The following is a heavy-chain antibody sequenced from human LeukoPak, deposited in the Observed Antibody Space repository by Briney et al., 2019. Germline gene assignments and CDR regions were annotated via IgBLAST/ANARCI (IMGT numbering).Heavy chain of an antibody. CDR2: ISGSGGST. CDR3: AKDLSLDIVVVPAANP. D-gene: IGHD2-2*03. V-gene: IGHV3-23*01. CDR1: GFTFSSYA. J-gene: IGHJ5*02. Sequence: GGSLRLSCAASGFTFSSYAMSWVRQAPGKRLEWVSAISGSGGSTYYADSVKGRFTISRDNSKNTLYLQMNSLRAEDTAVYYCAKDLSLDIVVVPAANPWGQGTMVTVSS.